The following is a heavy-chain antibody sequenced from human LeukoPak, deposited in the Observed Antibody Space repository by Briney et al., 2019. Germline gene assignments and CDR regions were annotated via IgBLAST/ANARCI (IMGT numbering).Heavy chain of an antibody. V-gene: IGHV3-23*01. J-gene: IGHJ4*02. CDR2: IVGSGGST. CDR1: GFTFSNYA. CDR3: AKWGDYDILTGYYDSDY. Sequence: HSGGSLRLSCAASGFTFSNYAMSWVRQAPGKGLEWVSAIVGSGGSTYYADSVKGRFTIPRDNPKNTLYLQMNSLRAEDTAVYYCAKWGDYDILTGYYDSDYWGQGTLVTVSS. D-gene: IGHD3-9*01.